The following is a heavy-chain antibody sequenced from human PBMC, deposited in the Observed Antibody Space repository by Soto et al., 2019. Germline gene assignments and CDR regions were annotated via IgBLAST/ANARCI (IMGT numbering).Heavy chain of an antibody. CDR2: MSPDSGNA. CDR3: EVTTGY. D-gene: IGHD2-21*02. V-gene: IGHV1-8*01. CDR1: GYTFTEYD. Sequence: QVQVVQSRTEVKKPGASVKVSCKTSGYTFTEYDINWVRQTTGQGLEWMGWMSPDSGNAGYAQQFQGRVTMTSNTSTSTAYMELRSLRSEDTAMYYCEVTTGYWGQGTMVTVSS. J-gene: IGHJ4*02.